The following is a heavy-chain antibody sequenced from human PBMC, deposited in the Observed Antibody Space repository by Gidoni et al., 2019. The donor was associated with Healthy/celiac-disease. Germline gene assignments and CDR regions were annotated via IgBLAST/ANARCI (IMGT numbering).Heavy chain of an antibody. V-gene: IGHV3-33*01. CDR1: GFSFSSYG. D-gene: IGHD5-12*01. Sequence: QVQLVESGGGVVQPGRSLRLSCAASGFSFSSYGMHWVRQAPGKGLEWVAVIWYDGSNKYYADSVKGRFTISRDNSKNTRYLQMNSLRAEDTAVYYCARDSRVATIKGSWFDPWGQGTLVTVST. CDR3: ARDSRVATIKGSWFDP. CDR2: IWYDGSNK. J-gene: IGHJ5*02.